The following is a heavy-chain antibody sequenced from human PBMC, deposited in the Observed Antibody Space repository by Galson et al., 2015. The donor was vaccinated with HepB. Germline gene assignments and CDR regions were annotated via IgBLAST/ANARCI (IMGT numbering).Heavy chain of an antibody. CDR1: GYTFTGYY. J-gene: IGHJ6*03. CDR3: ARLDFWSGYQHDYYYYYYMDV. D-gene: IGHD3-3*01. V-gene: IGHV1-2*06. CDR2: INPNSGGT. Sequence: SVKVSCKASGYTFTGYYMHWVRQAPGQGLEWMGRINPNSGGTNYAQKFQGRVTMTRDTSISTAYMELSRLRSDDTAVYYCARLDFWSGYQHDYYYYYYMDVWGKGTTVTVSS.